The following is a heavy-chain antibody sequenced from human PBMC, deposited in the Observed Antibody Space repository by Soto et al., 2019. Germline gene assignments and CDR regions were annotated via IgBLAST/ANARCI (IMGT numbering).Heavy chain of an antibody. D-gene: IGHD2-2*01. CDR3: ARDEVVRQLQRDYYYYGMDV. CDR1: GGTFSSYA. CDR2: IIPIFGTA. J-gene: IGHJ6*02. V-gene: IGHV1-69*13. Sequence: SVKVSCKASGGTFSSYAISWVRQAPGQGLEWMGGIIPIFGTANYAQKFQGRVTITADESTSTAYMELSSLRSEDTAVYYCARDEVVRQLQRDYYYYGMDVWGQGTTVTVSS.